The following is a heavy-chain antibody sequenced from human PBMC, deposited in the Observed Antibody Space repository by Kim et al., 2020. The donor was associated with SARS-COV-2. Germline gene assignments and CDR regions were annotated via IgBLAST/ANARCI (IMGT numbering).Heavy chain of an antibody. CDR3: ARDSGGGFGELLYYYYGMDV. V-gene: IGHV3-66*01. Sequence: RFTISRDNSKNTLYLQMNSLSAEDTAVYYCARDSGGGFGELLYYYYGMDVWGQGTTVTVSS. J-gene: IGHJ6*02. D-gene: IGHD3-10*01.